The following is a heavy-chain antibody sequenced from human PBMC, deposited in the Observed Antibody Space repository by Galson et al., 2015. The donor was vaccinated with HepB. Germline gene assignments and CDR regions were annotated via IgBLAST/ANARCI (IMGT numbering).Heavy chain of an antibody. CDR1: GYTFTSYG. J-gene: IGHJ4*02. CDR3: ARDRLGGSYADY. Sequence: SCKASGYTFTSYGISWVRQAPGQGLEWMGWISAYNGNTNYAQKLQGRVTMTTDTSTSTAYMELRSLRSDDTAVYYCARDRLGGSYADYWGQGTLVTVSS. D-gene: IGHD1-26*01. CDR2: ISAYNGNT. V-gene: IGHV1-18*01.